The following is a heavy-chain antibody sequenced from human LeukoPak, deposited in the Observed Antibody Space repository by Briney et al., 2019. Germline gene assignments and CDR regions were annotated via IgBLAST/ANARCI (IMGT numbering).Heavy chain of an antibody. CDR3: AKGYSGYAYYYYGMDV. V-gene: IGHV3-23*01. CDR2: ISGSGGST. CDR1: GFTFSSYS. Sequence: PGGSLRLSCAASGFTFSSYSMNWVRQAPGKGLEWVSAISGSGGSTYYADSVKGRFTISRDNSKNTLYLQMNSLRAEDTAVYYCAKGYSGYAYYYYGMDVWGQGTTVTVSS. D-gene: IGHD5-12*01. J-gene: IGHJ6*02.